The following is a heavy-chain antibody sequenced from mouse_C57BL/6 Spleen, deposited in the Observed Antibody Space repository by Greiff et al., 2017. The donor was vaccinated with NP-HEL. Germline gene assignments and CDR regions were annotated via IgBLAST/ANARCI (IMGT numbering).Heavy chain of an antibody. CDR1: GYSITSGYY. J-gene: IGHJ4*01. CDR3: ARGGNYVDYYAMYY. Sequence: EVQVVESGPGLVKPSQSLSLTCSVTGYSITSGYYWNWIRQFPGNKLEWMGYISYDGSNNYNPSLKNRISITRDTSKNQFFLKLNSVTTEDTATYYCARGGNYVDYYAMYYWGQGTSVTVSS. D-gene: IGHD2-1*01. V-gene: IGHV3-6*01. CDR2: ISYDGSN.